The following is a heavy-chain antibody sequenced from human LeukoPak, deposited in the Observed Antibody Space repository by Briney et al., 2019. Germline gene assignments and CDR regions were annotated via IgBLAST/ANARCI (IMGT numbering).Heavy chain of an antibody. D-gene: IGHD2-15*01. V-gene: IGHV4-59*01. CDR2: IYYSGST. J-gene: IGHJ5*02. CDR3: ARRSYGYCSGVICGSWFDP. CDR1: GGSSSSYY. Sequence: PSETLSLTCTVSGGSSSSYYWSWIRQPPGKGLEWIGYIYYSGSTNYNPSLKSRVTISVDTSKNQFSLKLSSVTAADTAVYYCARRSYGYCSGVICGSWFDPWGQGTLVTVSS.